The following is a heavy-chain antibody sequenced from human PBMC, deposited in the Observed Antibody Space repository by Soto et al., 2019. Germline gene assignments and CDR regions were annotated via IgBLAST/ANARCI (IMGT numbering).Heavy chain of an antibody. CDR2: IYYSGST. CDR3: ARQAQGWYAMSWFDP. J-gene: IGHJ5*02. CDR1: GGSISSSSYY. Sequence: QLQLQESGPGLVKPSETLSLTCTVSGGSISSSSYYWGWIRQPPGKGLEWIGSIYYSGSTYYNPSHKSRFTISVDTSKNQFSLKLSPVTAADTAVYYCARQAQGWYAMSWFDPWGQGTLVTVSS. D-gene: IGHD2-15*01. V-gene: IGHV4-39*01.